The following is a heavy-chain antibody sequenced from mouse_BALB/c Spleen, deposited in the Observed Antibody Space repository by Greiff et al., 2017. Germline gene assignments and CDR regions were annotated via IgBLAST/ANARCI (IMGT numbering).Heavy chain of an antibody. Sequence: QVHVKQSGAELAKPGASVKMSCKASGYTFTSYWMHWVKQRPGQGLEWIGYINPSTGYTEYNQKFKDKATLTADKSSSTAYMQLSSLTSEDSAVYYCARSYGNSFDYWGQGTTLTGSS. CDR2: INPSTGYT. CDR3: ARSYGNSFDY. J-gene: IGHJ2*01. CDR1: GYTFTSYW. D-gene: IGHD2-1*01. V-gene: IGHV1-7*01.